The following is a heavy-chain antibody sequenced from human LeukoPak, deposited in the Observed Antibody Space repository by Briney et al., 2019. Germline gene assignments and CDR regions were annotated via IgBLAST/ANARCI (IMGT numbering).Heavy chain of an antibody. V-gene: IGHV3-21*01. CDR1: GFTFTSYS. CDR3: ARDISGSYSGGADY. CDR2: ISSSSSYI. J-gene: IGHJ4*02. Sequence: GGSLRLSCVASGFTFTSYSMNWVRQAPGKGLEWVSPISSSSSYIYYADSVKGRFTISRDNAKNSLYLQMNSLRAEDTAVYYCARDISGSYSGGADYWGQGTLVTVSS. D-gene: IGHD1-26*01.